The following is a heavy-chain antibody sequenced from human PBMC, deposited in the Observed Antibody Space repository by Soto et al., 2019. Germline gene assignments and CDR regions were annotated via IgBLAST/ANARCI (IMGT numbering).Heavy chain of an antibody. CDR1: GFTFSSYS. J-gene: IGHJ4*02. CDR3: ARAVGSSWYGGYFDY. V-gene: IGHV3-48*01. Sequence: ESGGGLVQPGGSLRLSCAASGFTFSSYSMNWVRQAPGKGLEWVSYISSSSSTIYYADSVKGRFTISRDNAKNSLYLQMNSLRAEDTAVYYCARAVGSSWYGGYFDYWGQGTLVTVSS. CDR2: ISSSSSTI. D-gene: IGHD6-13*01.